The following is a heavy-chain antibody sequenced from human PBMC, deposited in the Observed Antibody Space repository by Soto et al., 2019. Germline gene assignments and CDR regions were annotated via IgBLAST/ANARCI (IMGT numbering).Heavy chain of an antibody. CDR3: ARCPTPSGWLYYYYYGMDV. Sequence: QVQLVESGGGVVQPGRSLRLSCAASGFTFSSYVMHWVRQAPGKGLEWVAVISYDGSNKYYADSVKGRFTISRDNSKNTLYLQMNSLRAEDTAVYYCARCPTPSGWLYYYYYGMDVWGQGTTVTVSS. D-gene: IGHD6-19*01. CDR2: ISYDGSNK. J-gene: IGHJ6*02. CDR1: GFTFSSYV. V-gene: IGHV3-30-3*01.